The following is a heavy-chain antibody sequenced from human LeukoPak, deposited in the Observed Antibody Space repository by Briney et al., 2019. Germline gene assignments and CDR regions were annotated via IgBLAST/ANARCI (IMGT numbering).Heavy chain of an antibody. CDR1: GFTFSYHW. CDR2: IKNDGTVK. V-gene: IGHV3-7*01. J-gene: IGHJ4*02. Sequence: GGSLRPSCAASGFTFSYHWMTWVRQAPGKGLEWVANIKNDGTVKNYVDSVKGRFTISRDNAKSSLYLQMNSLRAEDTGVYYCAKDSYSKGDYWGQGVLVTVSS. D-gene: IGHD5-18*01. CDR3: AKDSYSKGDY.